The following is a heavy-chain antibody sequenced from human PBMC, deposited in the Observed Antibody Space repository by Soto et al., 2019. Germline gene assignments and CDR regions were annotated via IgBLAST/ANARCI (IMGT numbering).Heavy chain of an antibody. Sequence: ASVKVSCKASGYTFTSYGISCVRQAPGQGLEWMGWISAYNGNTNYAQKLQGRVTMTTDTSTSTAYMELRSLRSDDTAVYYCAREVVHIGYGSGSYYNATQYFDYWG. V-gene: IGHV1-18*01. CDR3: AREVVHIGYGSGSYYNATQYFDY. CDR1: GYTFTSYG. CDR2: ISAYNGNT. D-gene: IGHD3-10*01. J-gene: IGHJ4*01.